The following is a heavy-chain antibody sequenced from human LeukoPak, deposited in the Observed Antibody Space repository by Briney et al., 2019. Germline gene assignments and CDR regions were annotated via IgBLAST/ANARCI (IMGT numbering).Heavy chain of an antibody. J-gene: IGHJ5*02. D-gene: IGHD6-6*01. CDR3: ARPTSEYSSSSGSNWFDP. V-gene: IGHV4-39*01. Sequence: SETLSLTCTVSGGSISSSSYYWGWIRQPPGKGLEWIGSIYYSGSTYYNPSLKSRVTISVDTSKNQFSLKLSSVTAADTAVYCCARPTSEYSSSSGSNWFDPWGQGTLVTVSS. CDR2: IYYSGST. CDR1: GGSISSSSYY.